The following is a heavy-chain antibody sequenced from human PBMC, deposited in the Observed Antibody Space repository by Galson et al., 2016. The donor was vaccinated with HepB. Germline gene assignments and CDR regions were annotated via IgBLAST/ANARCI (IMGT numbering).Heavy chain of an antibody. Sequence: SLRLSCAVSGITLSRFSMNWVRQAPGKGLEWVLSISSTSTYIYYADSVRGRFTISRDNASLYLQMNSLRADDTAVYYCARDYSGYDYRSFDYWGQGTLVTVSS. V-gene: IGHV3-21*01. CDR1: GITLSRFS. D-gene: IGHD5-12*01. CDR3: ARDYSGYDYRSFDY. CDR2: ISSTSTYI. J-gene: IGHJ4*02.